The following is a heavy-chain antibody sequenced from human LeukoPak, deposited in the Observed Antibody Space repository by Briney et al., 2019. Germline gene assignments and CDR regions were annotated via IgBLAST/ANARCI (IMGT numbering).Heavy chain of an antibody. D-gene: IGHD3-10*01. CDR3: ARYGSESYHYDY. Sequence: GGSLRLSCAASGFTFTTYWMSWVRQAPGKGLEWVANINQDGSAKSYVDSVKGRLTISRDNAKNSLYLQMNSLRGEDTALFYCARYGSESYHYDYWGQGTLVTVSS. CDR1: GFTFTTYW. J-gene: IGHJ4*02. V-gene: IGHV3-7*01. CDR2: INQDGSAK.